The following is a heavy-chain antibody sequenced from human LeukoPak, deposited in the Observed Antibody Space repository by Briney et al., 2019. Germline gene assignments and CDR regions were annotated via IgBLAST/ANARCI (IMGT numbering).Heavy chain of an antibody. Sequence: PSETLSLTCTVSGDSISSYYWSWIRQPPGKGLEWIGYIYTSGSTNYIPSLKGRVTISVNTSKNQFSLKLSSVTAAGLVVYYCARLTRLSTSPDRYYLDYWGQGTLVTVSS. CDR3: ARLTRLSTSPDRYYLDY. D-gene: IGHD6-6*01. V-gene: IGHV4-4*09. CDR1: GDSISSYY. CDR2: IYTSGST. J-gene: IGHJ4*02.